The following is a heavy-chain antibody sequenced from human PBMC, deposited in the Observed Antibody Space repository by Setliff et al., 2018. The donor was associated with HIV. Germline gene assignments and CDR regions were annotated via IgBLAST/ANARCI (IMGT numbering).Heavy chain of an antibody. V-gene: IGHV1-18*01. CDR1: GYTFTNYG. CDR3: ARDPAPSSSASYFQH. J-gene: IGHJ1*01. Sequence: ASVKVSCKASGYTFTNYGIIWVRQAPGQGLEWMGWVSVYNDNTNYARKFQGRVTMTRDTSTSTVYMELSSLRSEDTAVYYCARDPAPSSSASYFQHWGQGTPVTVS. CDR2: VSVYNDNT. D-gene: IGHD6-6*01.